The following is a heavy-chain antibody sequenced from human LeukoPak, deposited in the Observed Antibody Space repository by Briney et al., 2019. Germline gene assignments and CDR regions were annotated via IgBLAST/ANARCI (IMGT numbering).Heavy chain of an antibody. D-gene: IGHD1-26*01. V-gene: IGHV1-2*02. J-gene: IGHJ6*02. CDR3: SSGRRYYYYGMDV. CDR2: INPNSGGT. Sequence: ASVKVSCKASGGTFSSYAISWVRQAPGQGLEWMGWINPNSGGTNYAQKFQGRVTMTRDTSISTAYMELSRLRSDDTAVYYCSSGRRYYYYGMDVWGQGTTVTVSS. CDR1: GGTFSSYA.